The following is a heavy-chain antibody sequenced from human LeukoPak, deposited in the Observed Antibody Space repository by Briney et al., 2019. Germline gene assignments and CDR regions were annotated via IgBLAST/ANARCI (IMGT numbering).Heavy chain of an antibody. V-gene: IGHV5-51*01. CDR3: ARSHDYSNYVAF. J-gene: IGHJ4*02. D-gene: IGHD4-11*01. CDR2: IYPGDSDT. CDR1: GYSFTTSW. Sequence: GESLKISCKGSGYSFTTSWIGWVRQMPGAGLEWMGIIYPGDSDTRYNPSFQGQITISADKSISTAYVQWSSLKASDTAMYYCARSHDYSNYVAFWGQGTLVTVSS.